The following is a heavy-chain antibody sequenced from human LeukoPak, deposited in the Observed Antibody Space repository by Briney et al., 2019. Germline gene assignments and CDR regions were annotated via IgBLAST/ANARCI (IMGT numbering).Heavy chain of an antibody. J-gene: IGHJ5*02. CDR3: ARDHLEYTAMEDWFDP. CDR1: GYTLTELS. D-gene: IGHD5-18*01. CDR2: FDPEDGET. V-gene: IGHV1-24*01. Sequence: ASVKVSCKVSGYTLTELSMHWVRQAPGKGLEWMGGFDPEDGETIYAQKFQGRVTMTEDTSTDTAYMELSSLRSEDTAVYYCARDHLEYTAMEDWFDPWGQGTLVTVSS.